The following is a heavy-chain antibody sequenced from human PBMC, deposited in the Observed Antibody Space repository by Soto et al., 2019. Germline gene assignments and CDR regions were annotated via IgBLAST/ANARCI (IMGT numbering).Heavy chain of an antibody. D-gene: IGHD3-3*01. Sequence: GGSLRLSCAASGFTFSRYWMSWVRQAPGKGLEWVANIKQDGSEKYYVDSVKGRFTISRDNAKNSLYLQMNSLRAEDTAVYYCARDSRFLEWLFVYWGQGTLVTVSS. J-gene: IGHJ4*02. CDR2: IKQDGSEK. CDR1: GFTFSRYW. V-gene: IGHV3-7*05. CDR3: ARDSRFLEWLFVY.